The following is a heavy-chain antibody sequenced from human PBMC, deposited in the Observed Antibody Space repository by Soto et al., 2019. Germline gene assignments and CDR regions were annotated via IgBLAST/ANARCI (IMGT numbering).Heavy chain of an antibody. CDR1: GFTFSSYS. CDR2: ISSSSSYI. V-gene: IGHV3-21*01. D-gene: IGHD5-18*01. J-gene: IGHJ4*02. Sequence: GGSLRLSCAASGFTFSSYSMNWVRQAPGKGLEWVSSISSSSSYIYYADSVKGRFTISRDNAKNSLYLQMNSLRAEDTAVYYCAREMVDTAMAPGVDYWGQGTLVTVSS. CDR3: AREMVDTAMAPGVDY.